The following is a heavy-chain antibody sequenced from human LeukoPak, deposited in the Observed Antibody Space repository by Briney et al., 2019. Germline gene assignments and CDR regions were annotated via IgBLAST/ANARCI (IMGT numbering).Heavy chain of an antibody. V-gene: IGHV4-38-2*02. Sequence: SETLSLTCTVSGYSISSGYYWGWIRQPPGKGLEWIGSIYHSGSTYYNPSLKSRVTISVDTSKNQFSLKLSSVTAADTAVYYCARVGLDLVVVPAAPGYFDYWGQGTLVTVSS. D-gene: IGHD2-2*01. CDR3: ARVGLDLVVVPAAPGYFDY. CDR1: GYSISSGYY. CDR2: IYHSGST. J-gene: IGHJ4*02.